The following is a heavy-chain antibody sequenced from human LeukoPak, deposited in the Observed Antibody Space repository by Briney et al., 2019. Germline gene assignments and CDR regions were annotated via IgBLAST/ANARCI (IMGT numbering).Heavy chain of an antibody. Sequence: GGSLRLSCAASGFTFDDYAMHWVRQAPGKGLEWVSGISWNSGSIGYADSVKGRFTISRDNAKNSLYLQMNSLRAEDTALYYCAKVHYYGSGIFDYCGQGTLVTVSS. CDR1: GFTFDDYA. CDR3: AKVHYYGSGIFDY. V-gene: IGHV3-9*01. CDR2: ISWNSGSI. J-gene: IGHJ4*02. D-gene: IGHD3-10*01.